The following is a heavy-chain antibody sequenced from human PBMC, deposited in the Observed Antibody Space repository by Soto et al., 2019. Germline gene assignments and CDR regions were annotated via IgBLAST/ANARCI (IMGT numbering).Heavy chain of an antibody. J-gene: IGHJ4*02. Sequence: SETLSLTCAVSGGSISSSNWWSWVRQPPGKGLEWIGEIYHSGSTNYNPSLKSRVTISVDTSKNQFSLKLSSVTAADTAVYYCSRGRIVVVPAAEFGYWGQGTLVTVSS. D-gene: IGHD2-2*01. CDR1: GGSISSSNW. V-gene: IGHV4-4*02. CDR3: SRGRIVVVPAAEFGY. CDR2: IYHSGST.